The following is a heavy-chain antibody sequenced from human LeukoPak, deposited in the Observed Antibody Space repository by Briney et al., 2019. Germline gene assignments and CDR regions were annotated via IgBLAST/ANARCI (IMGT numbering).Heavy chain of an antibody. V-gene: IGHV4-59*12. CDR1: GGSISSYY. CDR2: IYYSGST. CDR3: ARVFLRYYDSSGYFLFKSIDP. Sequence: SETLSLTCTVSGGSISSYYWSWIRQPPGKGLEWIGYIYYSGSTNYNPSLKSRVTISVDTSKNQFSLKLSSVTAADTAVYYCARVFLRYYDSSGYFLFKSIDPWGQGTLVTVSS. J-gene: IGHJ5*02. D-gene: IGHD3-22*01.